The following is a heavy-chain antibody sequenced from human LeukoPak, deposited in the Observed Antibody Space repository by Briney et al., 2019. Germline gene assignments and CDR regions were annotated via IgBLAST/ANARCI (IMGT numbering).Heavy chain of an antibody. J-gene: IGHJ6*02. CDR3: AREGSFVSGYYYYYGMDV. CDR1: GGTFSSYA. Sequence: ASVKVSCKASGGTFSSYAISWVRQAPGQGLEWMGGIIPIFGTANYAQKFQGRVTITADESTSTAYMELSSLRSEDTAVYYCAREGSFVSGYYYYYGMDVWGQGTTVTVSS. D-gene: IGHD5-12*01. CDR2: IIPIFGTA. V-gene: IGHV1-69*13.